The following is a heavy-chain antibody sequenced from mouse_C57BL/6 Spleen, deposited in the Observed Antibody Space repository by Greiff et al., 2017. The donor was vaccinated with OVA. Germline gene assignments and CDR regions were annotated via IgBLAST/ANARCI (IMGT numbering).Heavy chain of an antibody. V-gene: IGHV1-78*01. J-gene: IGHJ2*01. Sequence: QVQLQQSDAELVKPGASVKISCKVSGYTFTDHTIHWMKQRPEQGLEWIGYIYPRDGSTKYNEKFKGKATLTADKSSSTAYMQLNSLTSEDSAVYFCARVGIYYGYGRGFDYWGQGTTLTVSS. D-gene: IGHD2-2*01. CDR2: IYPRDGST. CDR1: GYTFTDHT. CDR3: ARVGIYYGYGRGFDY.